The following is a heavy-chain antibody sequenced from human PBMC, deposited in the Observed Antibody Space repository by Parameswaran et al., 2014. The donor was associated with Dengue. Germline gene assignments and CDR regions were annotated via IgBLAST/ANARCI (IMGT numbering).Heavy chain of an antibody. D-gene: IGHD6-19*01. Sequence: RCIRQPQEGAGWVSYISSSSSYTNYADSVKGRFTISRDNAKNSLYLQMNSLRAEDTAVYYCASVGYSSGWYEDYWGQGTLVTVSS. J-gene: IGHJ4*02. CDR2: ISSSSSYT. CDR3: ASVGYSSGWYEDY. V-gene: IGHV3-11*03.